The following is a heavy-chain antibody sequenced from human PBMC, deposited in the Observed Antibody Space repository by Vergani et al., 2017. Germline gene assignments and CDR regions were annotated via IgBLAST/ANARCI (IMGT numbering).Heavy chain of an antibody. CDR1: GFTFDDYA. Sequence: EVQLVESGGGVVQPGGSLRLSCAASGFTFDDYAMHWVRQAPGKGLEWVSLISGDGGSTYYADSVKGRFTISRDNSKNSLYLQMTSLRTEDTALYYCAKDSSDFWSGYYGHCLGYWGQGTLVTVSS. CDR3: AKDSSDFWSGYYGHCLGY. CDR2: ISGDGGST. D-gene: IGHD3-3*01. J-gene: IGHJ4*02. V-gene: IGHV3-43*02.